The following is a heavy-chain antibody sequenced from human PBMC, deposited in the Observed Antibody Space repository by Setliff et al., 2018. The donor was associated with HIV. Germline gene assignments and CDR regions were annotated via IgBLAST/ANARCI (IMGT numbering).Heavy chain of an antibody. V-gene: IGHV1-8*02. CDR1: GYYFATYG. CDR2: MNPNSGNT. J-gene: IGHJ2*01. CDR3: AGDVGRRWDYYFDI. D-gene: IGHD1-26*01. Sequence: GASVKVSCKPSGYYFATYGISWVRQATGQGLEWMGWMNPNSGNTSYAQKFQGRVTMTRNTSISTAHMELSSLRSEDTAMYYCAGDVGRRWDYYFDIWGRGTLVTVSS.